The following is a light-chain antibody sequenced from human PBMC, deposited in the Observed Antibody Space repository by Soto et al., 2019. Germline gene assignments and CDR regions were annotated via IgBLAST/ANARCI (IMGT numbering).Light chain of an antibody. J-gene: IGLJ2*01. CDR1: SSDVGSYNL. CDR2: EGS. CDR3: SAYTHSNTVI. Sequence: QSALTQPASVSGSPGQSITISCTGTSSDVGSYNLVSWYQQHPGKAPKLMIYEGSKRPSGVSNRFSGSKSGNTASLTISGLQAEDEADYYCSAYTHSNTVIFGGGTKLTVL. V-gene: IGLV2-14*02.